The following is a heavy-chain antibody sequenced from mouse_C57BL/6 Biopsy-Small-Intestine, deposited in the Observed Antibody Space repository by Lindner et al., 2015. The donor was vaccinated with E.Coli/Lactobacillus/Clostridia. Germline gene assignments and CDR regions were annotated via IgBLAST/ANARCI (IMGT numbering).Heavy chain of an antibody. CDR2: IYPRDGST. V-gene: IGHV1-85*01. CDR1: GYTFTSYD. CDR3: ARSRDGYPFAY. D-gene: IGHD2-3*01. J-gene: IGHJ3*01. Sequence: VQLQESGPELVKPGASVKLSCKASGYTFTSYDINWVKQRPGQGLEWIGWIYPRDGSTKYNEKFKGKATLTVGTSSSTAYMDLHSLTSEDSAVYFCARSRDGYPFAYWGQGTLVTVSA.